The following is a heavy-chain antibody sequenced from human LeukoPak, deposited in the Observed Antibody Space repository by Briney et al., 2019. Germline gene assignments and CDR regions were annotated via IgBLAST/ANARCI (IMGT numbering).Heavy chain of an antibody. Sequence: GGSLRLSCAASGFTFSSYGMHWVRQAPGKGLEWGAFIRYDGSNKYYADSVKGRFTISRDNSKNTLYLQMNSLRAEDTAVYYCAKDTEYYYYDSSGYPEGGFDYWGQGTLVTVSS. CDR2: IRYDGSNK. V-gene: IGHV3-30*02. CDR1: GFTFSSYG. CDR3: AKDTEYYYYDSSGYPEGGFDY. D-gene: IGHD3-22*01. J-gene: IGHJ4*02.